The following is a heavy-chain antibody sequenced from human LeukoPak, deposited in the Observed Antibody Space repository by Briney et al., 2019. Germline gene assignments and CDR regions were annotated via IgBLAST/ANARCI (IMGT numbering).Heavy chain of an antibody. CDR3: ARDPSYASSWYHYMDV. Sequence: GGSLRLSCAASGFTFGSYGMHWVRQAPGKGLEWLAVISFDGTNKYYADSVKGRFTISRYNSNNTLYLQMNSLRAEDTAVYYCARDPSYASSWYHYMDVWGKGTTVTVSS. D-gene: IGHD6-13*01. CDR1: GFTFGSYG. CDR2: ISFDGTNK. V-gene: IGHV3-30*03. J-gene: IGHJ6*03.